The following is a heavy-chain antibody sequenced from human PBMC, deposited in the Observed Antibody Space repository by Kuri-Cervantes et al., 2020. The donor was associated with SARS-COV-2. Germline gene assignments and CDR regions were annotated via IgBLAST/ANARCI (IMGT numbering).Heavy chain of an antibody. D-gene: IGHD2/OR15-2a*01. CDR2: KSSEVGKK. Sequence: PFVAPGSRVTRFGTQWVRRAPVKGLAWVAVKSSEVGKKSYAVSEKGRFTISRDTSKNTVYLQMDSLTTHDTGVYYGARDFYSGLGNYIDYWGQGTLVTVSS. CDR3: ARDFYSGLGNYIDY. V-gene: IGHV3-30*03. J-gene: IGHJ4*02. CDR1: GSRVTRFG.